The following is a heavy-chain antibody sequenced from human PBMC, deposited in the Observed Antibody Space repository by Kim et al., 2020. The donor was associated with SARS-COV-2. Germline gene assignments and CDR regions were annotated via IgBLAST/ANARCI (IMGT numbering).Heavy chain of an antibody. Sequence: GGSLRLSCAASGFDFSDHYLAWIRQAPGKGFEWLSYINGTGNDINYADSVRGRFTISRDNAKNSVYLQMNSLRVEDTAVYYCVREVYNIDNWCQGTLGTV. CDR3: VREVYNIDN. J-gene: IGHJ4*02. V-gene: IGHV3-11*01. D-gene: IGHD1-1*01. CDR1: GFDFSDHY. CDR2: INGTGNDI.